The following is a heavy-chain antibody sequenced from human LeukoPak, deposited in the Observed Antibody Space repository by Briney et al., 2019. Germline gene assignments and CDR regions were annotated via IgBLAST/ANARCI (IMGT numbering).Heavy chain of an antibody. CDR1: GFTFSSYW. Sequence: GGSLGLSCAASGFTFSSYWMSWVRQAPGKGLEWVSSISSSSSYIYYADSVKGRFTIARDNAKNSLYLQMNSLRAEDTAVYYCARPDSSGYYSDYYYMDVWGKGTTVTVSS. J-gene: IGHJ6*03. V-gene: IGHV3-21*01. CDR3: ARPDSSGYYSDYYYMDV. D-gene: IGHD3-22*01. CDR2: ISSSSSYI.